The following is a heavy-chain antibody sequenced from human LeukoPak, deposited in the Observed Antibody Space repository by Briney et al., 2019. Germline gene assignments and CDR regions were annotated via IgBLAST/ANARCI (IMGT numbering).Heavy chain of an antibody. D-gene: IGHD5-18*01. CDR1: GFTFGSYA. Sequence: QAGGSLRLSGAASGFTFGSYAMNWVRQAPGKGLEWVSAVSDTGGSTYYAASVRGRFSIYRDDSQGTLYLQMNNLRADDSAIYYCAFSPLGFNYGFAYWGQGTLVTVSS. J-gene: IGHJ4*02. V-gene: IGHV3-23*01. CDR3: AFSPLGFNYGFAY. CDR2: VSDTGGST.